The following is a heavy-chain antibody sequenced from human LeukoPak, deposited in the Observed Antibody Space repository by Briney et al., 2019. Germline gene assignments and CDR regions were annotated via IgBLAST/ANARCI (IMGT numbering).Heavy chain of an antibody. CDR1: GYTFISHG. Sequence: ASVKVSCKASGYTFISHGITWVRQAPGQGLEWMGWISAYNGNTNYAQKLQGRVTMTTDTSTSTAYMELRSLRSDDTAVYYCARELIVSSGYQIDAFDIWGQGTMVTVSS. CDR3: ARELIVSSGYQIDAFDI. V-gene: IGHV1-18*01. J-gene: IGHJ3*02. CDR2: ISAYNGNT. D-gene: IGHD3-22*01.